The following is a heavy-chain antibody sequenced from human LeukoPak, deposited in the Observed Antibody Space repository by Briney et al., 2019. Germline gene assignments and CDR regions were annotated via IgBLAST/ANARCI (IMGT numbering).Heavy chain of an antibody. CDR3: ARLETRQSYDFWSATQYYYYYYMDV. CDR1: GYSFTSYW. CDR2: IYPGDSDT. D-gene: IGHD3-3*01. Sequence: GESLKISRKGSGYSFTSYWIGWVRQMPGKGLEWMGIIYPGDSDTRYSPSFQGQVTISADKSISTAYLQWSSLKASDTAMYYCARLETRQSYDFWSATQYYYYYYMDVWGKGTTVTVSS. V-gene: IGHV5-51*01. J-gene: IGHJ6*03.